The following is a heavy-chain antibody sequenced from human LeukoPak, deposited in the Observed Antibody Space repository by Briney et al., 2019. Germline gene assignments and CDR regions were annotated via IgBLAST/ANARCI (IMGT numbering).Heavy chain of an antibody. CDR3: ARVFWNGYGVNWFDP. CDR1: GYTFTSYD. CDR2: MNPKSGNT. D-gene: IGHD3-3*01. Sequence: ASVKVSCKASGYTFTSYDINWVRQATGQGLEWMGWMNPKSGNTGYAQKFQGRVTMTRNTSISTAYMELSSLRSEDTAVYYRARVFWNGYGVNWFDPWGQGTLVTVSS. J-gene: IGHJ5*02. V-gene: IGHV1-8*01.